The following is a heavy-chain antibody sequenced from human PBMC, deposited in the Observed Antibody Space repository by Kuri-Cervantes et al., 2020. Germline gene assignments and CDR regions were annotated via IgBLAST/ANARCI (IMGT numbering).Heavy chain of an antibody. J-gene: IGHJ6*02. Sequence: SGPTLVKPTPTLTLTCTFSGFSLSTSGVGVGWIRQPPGKTLEWLALIYWNDDRRYSPSLKSRLTISKDTSKSQVVLTMTNMDPVDTATYYCARIAAAAGMSYYYYGMDVWGQGTTVTVSS. CDR1: GFSLSTSGVG. V-gene: IGHV2-5*01. CDR3: ARIAAAAGMSYYYYGMDV. CDR2: IYWNDDR. D-gene: IGHD6-13*01.